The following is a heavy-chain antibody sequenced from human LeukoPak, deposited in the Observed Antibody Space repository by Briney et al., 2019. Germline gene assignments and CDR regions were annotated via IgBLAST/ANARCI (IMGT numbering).Heavy chain of an antibody. CDR2: FDPEDGET. Sequence: ASGKVSCKVSGYTLTELSMHWVRQAPGKGLEWMGGFDPEDGETIYAQKFQGRVTMTEDTSTDTAYMELSSLRSEDTAVYYCATVRPPYYDILTGYFSYGMDVWGQGTTVTVSS. CDR1: GYTLTELS. CDR3: ATVRPPYYDILTGYFSYGMDV. V-gene: IGHV1-24*01. J-gene: IGHJ6*02. D-gene: IGHD3-9*01.